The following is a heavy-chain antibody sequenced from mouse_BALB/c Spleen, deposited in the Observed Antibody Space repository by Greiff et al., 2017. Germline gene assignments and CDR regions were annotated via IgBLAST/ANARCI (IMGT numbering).Heavy chain of an antibody. CDR3: ARDTGDAMDY. D-gene: IGHD4-1*01. V-gene: IGHV1S29*02. Sequence: VQLQQSGPELVKPGASVKISCKASGYTFTDYNMHWVKQSHGKSLEWIGYIYPYNGGTGYNQKFKSKATLTVDNSSSTAYMELRSLTSEDSAVYYCARDTGDAMDYWGQGTSVTVSA. CDR1: GYTFTDYN. CDR2: IYPYNGGT. J-gene: IGHJ4*01.